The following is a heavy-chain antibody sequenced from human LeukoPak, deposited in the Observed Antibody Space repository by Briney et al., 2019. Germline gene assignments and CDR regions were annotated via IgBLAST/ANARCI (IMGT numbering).Heavy chain of an antibody. Sequence: GGSLRLSCTASGFTLGVHDMHWVRHTTGDGLEWVAAVSAGHHAFYAGSVKGRFTVSREDAKNSLYLQMNSLRAGDTAVYYCVREARGYHYTYFDYWGQGSLVTVSS. J-gene: IGHJ4*02. V-gene: IGHV3-13*01. CDR2: VSAGHHA. CDR1: GFTLGVHD. CDR3: VREARGYHYTYFDY. D-gene: IGHD5-18*01.